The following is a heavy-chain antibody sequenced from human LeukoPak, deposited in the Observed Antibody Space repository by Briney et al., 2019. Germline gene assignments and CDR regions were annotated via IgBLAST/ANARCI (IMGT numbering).Heavy chain of an antibody. D-gene: IGHD1-7*01. J-gene: IGHJ6*02. CDR1: GFTFSSYA. CDR2: ISGSGGST. CDR3: VTADKLELFYGMDV. V-gene: IGHV3-23*01. Sequence: GGSLRLSCAASGFTFSSYAMSWVRQAPGKGLEWVSAISGSGGSTYYADSVKGRFTISRDNSKNTLYLQMNSLRAEDTAVYYCVTADKLELFYGMDVWGQGTTVTVSS.